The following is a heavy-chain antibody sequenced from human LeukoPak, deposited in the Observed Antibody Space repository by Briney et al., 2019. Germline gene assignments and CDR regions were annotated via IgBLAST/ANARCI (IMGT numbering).Heavy chain of an antibody. D-gene: IGHD3-3*01. CDR1: GYTFTSYD. V-gene: IGHV1-18*01. CDR2: ISPYNGNS. Sequence: GASVKVSCKASGYTFTSYDITWVRQAPGQGLEWMGWISPYNGNSKYPQKLQGRVTVTTDTSTNTAYLELRSLRSEDTAVYYCATDPDGSGYYGYFDYWGQGTLVTVSS. J-gene: IGHJ4*02. CDR3: ATDPDGSGYYGYFDY.